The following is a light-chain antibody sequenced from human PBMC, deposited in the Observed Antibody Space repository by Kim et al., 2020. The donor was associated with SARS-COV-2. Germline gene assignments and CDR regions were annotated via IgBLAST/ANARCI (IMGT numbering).Light chain of an antibody. CDR2: LGS. J-gene: IGKJ2*01. V-gene: IGKV2-28*01. Sequence: DIVMTQSPLSLPVTPGEPASISCRSSQSLLYSDGYTYLDWYLQKPGQSPQLLIYLGSNRASGVPDRFSGIGSGTDFTLKISRVAAEDVGVYYCMQVLQIPRTFGQGTKLEI. CDR1: QSLLYSDGYTY. CDR3: MQVLQIPRT.